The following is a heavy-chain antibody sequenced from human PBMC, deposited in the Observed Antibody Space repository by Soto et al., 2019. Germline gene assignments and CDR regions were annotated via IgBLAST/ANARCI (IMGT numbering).Heavy chain of an antibody. J-gene: IGHJ6*02. V-gene: IGHV3-23*01. CDR2: ISSNGGRT. CDR3: AKDLHWYGMDV. D-gene: IGHD1-1*01. CDR1: GFTFGNYF. Sequence: EVQLLVSGGGLVQPGESLRLSCAASGFTFGNYFMNWVRQAPGKGLEWVSDISSNGGRTHYADSVRGRFTISRDNSRNTLYLQMSSLRAEDTALYYCAKDLHWYGMDVWGQGTTVTVSS.